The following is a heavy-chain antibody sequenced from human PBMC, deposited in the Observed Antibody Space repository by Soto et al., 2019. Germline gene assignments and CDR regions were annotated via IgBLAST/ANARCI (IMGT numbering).Heavy chain of an antibody. Sequence: SETLSLTCDVSGYSISSGYYWGWIRQPPGKGLEWIGSMYHSWRSQYAPSLKSRVTISVDTSRNQFSLRLTSVTAADTAVYYCARISTHEYDISDYYSPTYYFDSWSQGSLVTVSS. CDR3: ARISTHEYDISDYYSPTYYFDS. J-gene: IGHJ4*02. D-gene: IGHD3-22*01. V-gene: IGHV4-38-2*01. CDR1: GYSISSGYY. CDR2: MYHSWRS.